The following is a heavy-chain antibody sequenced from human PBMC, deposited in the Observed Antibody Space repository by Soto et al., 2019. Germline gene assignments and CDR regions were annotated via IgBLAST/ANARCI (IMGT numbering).Heavy chain of an antibody. D-gene: IGHD3-3*01. CDR2: ISAYNGNT. CDR1: GYTFTSYA. J-gene: IGHJ6*02. Sequence: SVKASFRASGYTFTSYAISWVRQAPGQGLEWMGWISAYNGNTNYAQKLQGRVTMTTDTSTSTAYMELRSLRSDDTAVYYCARDNVPDDFWSGHNPYYYYYGMDVWGQGTTVTVSS. V-gene: IGHV1-18*01. CDR3: ARDNVPDDFWSGHNPYYYYYGMDV.